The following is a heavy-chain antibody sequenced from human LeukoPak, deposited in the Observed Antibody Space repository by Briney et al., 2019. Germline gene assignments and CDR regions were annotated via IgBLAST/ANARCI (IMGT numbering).Heavy chain of an antibody. CDR2: ISAYNGNT. J-gene: IGHJ4*02. D-gene: IGHD3-9*01. CDR1: GGTFSSYA. CDR3: ARYYDILTGYYPVDY. V-gene: IGHV1-18*01. Sequence: GASVKVSCKASGGTFSSYAISWVRQAPGQGLEWMGWISAYNGNTDYAQKLQGRVTMTTDTSTSTAYMELRSLRSDDTAVYYCARYYDILTGYYPVDYWGQGTLVTVSS.